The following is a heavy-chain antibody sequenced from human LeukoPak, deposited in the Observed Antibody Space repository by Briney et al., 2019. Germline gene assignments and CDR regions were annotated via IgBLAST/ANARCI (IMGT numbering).Heavy chain of an antibody. CDR1: GFTFSSYS. V-gene: IGHV3-48*01. Sequence: PGGSLRLSCAVSGFTFSSYSMNWVRQAPGKGLEWVSYISSSTSTIYYADSVKGRFTISRDNAKDSLFLQMNSLRAEDTAVYYCARQWELIDAFDVWGQGTMVTVSS. J-gene: IGHJ3*01. CDR2: ISSSTSTI. D-gene: IGHD1-26*01. CDR3: ARQWELIDAFDV.